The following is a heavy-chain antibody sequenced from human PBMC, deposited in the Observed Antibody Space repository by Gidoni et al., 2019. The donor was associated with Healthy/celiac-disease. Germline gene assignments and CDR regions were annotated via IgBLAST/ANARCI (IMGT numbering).Heavy chain of an antibody. V-gene: IGHV3-53*01. J-gene: IGHJ4*02. CDR3: ARDGRDVGYNWDY. D-gene: IGHD1-1*01. CDR1: GFTVSSNY. CDR2: IYSGGST. Sequence: EVQLVESGGGLIQPGGSLRLSCAASGFTVSSNYMSWVRQAPGKGLEWVSVIYSGGSTYYADSVKGRFTISRDNSKNTLYLQMNSLRAEDTAVYYCARDGRDVGYNWDYWGQGTLVTVSS.